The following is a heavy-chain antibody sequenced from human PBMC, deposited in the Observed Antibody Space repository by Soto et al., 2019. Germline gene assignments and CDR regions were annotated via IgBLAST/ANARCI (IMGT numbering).Heavy chain of an antibody. CDR2: IYYSGST. CDR1: GGSISSSSYY. V-gene: IGHV4-39*01. D-gene: IGHD2-2*01. CDR3: ARHSCSSTSCYGYYFDY. J-gene: IGHJ4*02. Sequence: SETRSLTCTVSGGSISSSSYYWGWIRQPPGKGLEWIGSIYYSGSTYYNPSLKSRVTISVDTSKNQFSLKLSSVTAADTAVYYCARHSCSSTSCYGYYFDYWGQGTLVTVSS.